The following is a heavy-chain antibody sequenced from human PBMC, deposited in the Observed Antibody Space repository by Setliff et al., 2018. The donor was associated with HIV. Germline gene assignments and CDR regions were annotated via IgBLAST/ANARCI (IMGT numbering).Heavy chain of an antibody. Sequence: PLETLSLTCTVSGGSIRSFFWSWIRQPPGKGLEWIGHIYTSGSTNYNPSLKSRVTMSVDTSKNQFSLNLSSVTAADTAVYYCALDPGYRRDYWGQGTLVTVSS. J-gene: IGHJ4*02. CDR3: ALDPGYRRDY. CDR2: IYTSGST. D-gene: IGHD5-12*01. V-gene: IGHV4-4*08. CDR1: GGSIRSFF.